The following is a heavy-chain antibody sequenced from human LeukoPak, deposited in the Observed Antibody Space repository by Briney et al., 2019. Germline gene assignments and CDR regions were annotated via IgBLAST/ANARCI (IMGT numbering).Heavy chain of an antibody. D-gene: IGHD3-16*01. Sequence: PSETLSLTCSVSGGSINNYYWSWIRQPPGKGLEWIGYINYSGSTKYNPSLKSRVTISVDTSKNQFSLKVRSVTAADTAVYYCARHAAPGAYHFDYWGQGTLVTVSS. CDR1: GGSINNYY. V-gene: IGHV4-59*01. CDR3: ARHAAPGAYHFDY. CDR2: INYSGST. J-gene: IGHJ4*02.